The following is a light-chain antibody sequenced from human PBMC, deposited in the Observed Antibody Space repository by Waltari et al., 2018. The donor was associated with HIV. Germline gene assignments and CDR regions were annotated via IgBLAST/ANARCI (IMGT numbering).Light chain of an antibody. CDR3: SSFAGSNNLMV. CDR2: QVN. J-gene: IGLJ2*01. Sequence: QSALTQPPSASGSPGQSVTISCTGTSSDVGGYNYVSWYQQHPGKAPKLMIYQVNKRPSGGPARCSVTKSGNSASLTVSGLQAEDEADYYCSSFAGSNNLMVFGGGTKLTVL. CDR1: SSDVGGYNY. V-gene: IGLV2-8*01.